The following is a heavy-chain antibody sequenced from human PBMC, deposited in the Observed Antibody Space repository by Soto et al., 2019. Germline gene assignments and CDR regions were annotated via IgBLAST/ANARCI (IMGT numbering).Heavy chain of an antibody. V-gene: IGHV4-59*08. Sequence: SGTLSITCTVSGGSISSYYWSWIRQPPGKGLEWIGYIYYSGSTNYNPSLKSRVTISVDTSKNQFSLKLSSVTAADTAVYSCAVLDGSSWYVIYYWGQGTLVTVSS. D-gene: IGHD6-13*01. CDR1: GGSISSYY. CDR2: IYYSGST. CDR3: AVLDGSSWYVIYY. J-gene: IGHJ4*02.